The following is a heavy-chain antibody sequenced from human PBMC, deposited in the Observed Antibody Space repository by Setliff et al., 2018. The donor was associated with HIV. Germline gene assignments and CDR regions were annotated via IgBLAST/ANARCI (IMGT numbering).Heavy chain of an antibody. D-gene: IGHD4-17*01. CDR1: GESFSRYY. Sequence: PSETLSLTCAVYGESFSRYYFTWIRQAPGRGLEWIGEINHSAFTKYNPSLASRVTMSIDTSKNQFSLLLSSVTAADTAMYYCARVQMAYAAFDVWGQGTMVTVSS. J-gene: IGHJ3*01. V-gene: IGHV4-34*01. CDR2: INHSAFT. CDR3: ARVQMAYAAFDV.